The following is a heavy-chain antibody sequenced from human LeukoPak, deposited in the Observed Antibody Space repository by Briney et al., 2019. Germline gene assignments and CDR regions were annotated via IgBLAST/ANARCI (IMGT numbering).Heavy chain of an antibody. V-gene: IGHV3-7*01. D-gene: IGHD5-24*01. CDR2: IRMDGGEQ. Sequence: PGGSLRLSCAASGFTFSSYWMTWVRQPPGKGLEWVANIRMDGGEQYYMDSVEGRFTISRDNAKNSLYLQMYSLRPEDTAVYYCARDKGHNSAYWGRGTLVTVSS. J-gene: IGHJ4*02. CDR3: ARDKGHNSAY. CDR1: GFTFSSYW.